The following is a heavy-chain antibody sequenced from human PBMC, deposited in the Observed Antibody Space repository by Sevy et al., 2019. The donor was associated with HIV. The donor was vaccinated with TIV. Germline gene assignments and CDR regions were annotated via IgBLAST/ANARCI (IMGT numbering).Heavy chain of an antibody. J-gene: IGHJ4*02. V-gene: IGHV3-23*01. D-gene: IGHD6-19*01. CDR1: GFTSSSYA. CDR3: AKASIEVAATTGGVFDY. CDR2: ISESGAMT. Sequence: GGSLRLSCVASGFTSSSYAMSWVRQAPGKGLEWVSSISESGAMTYYADSVKGRFTISRDNSKSTLYLQMNSLRAEDTARYYCAKASIEVAATTGGVFDYWGQGTLVTVSS.